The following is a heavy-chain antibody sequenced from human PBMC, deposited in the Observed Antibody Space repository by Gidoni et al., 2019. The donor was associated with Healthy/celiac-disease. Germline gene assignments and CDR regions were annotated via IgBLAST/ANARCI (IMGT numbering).Heavy chain of an antibody. D-gene: IGHD3-10*01. CDR3: ARADTMVREVDYYYGMDV. Sequence: EVQLVESGGGLVKPGGSLRLSCAASGFTFSSYSMNWVRQAPGKGLEWVSSISSSSSYIYYADSVKGRFTISRDNAKNSLYLQMNSLRAEDTAVYYCARADTMVREVDYYYGMDVWGQGTTVTVSS. CDR2: ISSSSSYI. V-gene: IGHV3-21*01. J-gene: IGHJ6*02. CDR1: GFTFSSYS.